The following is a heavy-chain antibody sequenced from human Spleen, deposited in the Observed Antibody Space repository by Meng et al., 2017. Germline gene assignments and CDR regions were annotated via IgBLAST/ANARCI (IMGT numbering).Heavy chain of an antibody. J-gene: IGHJ4*02. CDR1: GFTFSDYY. Sequence: GESLKISCAASGFTFSDYYMSWIRQAPGKGLEWVSYISSSGSTIYYADSVKGRFTISRDNAKNSLYLQMNSLRAEDTAVYYCARDLGYYDSSGYYYVLDYWGQGTLVTVSS. D-gene: IGHD3-22*01. CDR2: ISSSGSTI. V-gene: IGHV3-11*04. CDR3: ARDLGYYDSSGYYYVLDY.